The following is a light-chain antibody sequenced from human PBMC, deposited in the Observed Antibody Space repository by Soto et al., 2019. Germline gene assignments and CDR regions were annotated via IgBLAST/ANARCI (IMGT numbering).Light chain of an antibody. Sequence: EIILTQSPDTLSLSPGERATLSCRASQTVSSNYLAWCQQRPGQAPRLLIYGASTRAAGIPDRFAGSGSGTEFTLTINSLPSEDFAVYYCQQYGSSGTFGQGTKVDI. V-gene: IGKV3-20*01. J-gene: IGKJ1*01. CDR2: GAS. CDR1: QTVSSNY. CDR3: QQYGSSGT.